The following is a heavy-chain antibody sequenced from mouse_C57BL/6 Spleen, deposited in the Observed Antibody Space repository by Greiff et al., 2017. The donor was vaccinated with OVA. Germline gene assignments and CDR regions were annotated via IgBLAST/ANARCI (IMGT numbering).Heavy chain of an antibody. V-gene: IGHV1-39*01. CDR1: GYSFTDYN. D-gene: IGHD3-1*01. CDR3: ARDRATPYYAMDY. CDR2: INPNYGTT. Sequence: VHVKQSGPELVKPGASVKISCKASGYSFTDYNMNWVKQSNGKSLEWIGVINPNYGTTSYNQKFKGKATLTVDQSSSTAYMQLNSLTSADSAVYYCARDRATPYYAMDYWGQGTSVTVSS. J-gene: IGHJ4*01.